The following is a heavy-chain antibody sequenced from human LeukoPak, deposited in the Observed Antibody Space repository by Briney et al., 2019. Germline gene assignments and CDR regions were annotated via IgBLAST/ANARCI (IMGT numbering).Heavy chain of an antibody. CDR2: IYTSGST. Sequence: SETLSLTCTVSGSSISSYYWSWIRQPAGKGLEWIGRIYTSGSTNYNPSLKSRVTMSVDTSKNQFSLKLSSVTAADTAVYYCARGRRDYRPPYYYYYYMDVWGKGTTVTVSS. CDR1: GSSISSYY. J-gene: IGHJ6*03. CDR3: ARGRRDYRPPYYYYYYMDV. D-gene: IGHD3-10*01. V-gene: IGHV4-4*07.